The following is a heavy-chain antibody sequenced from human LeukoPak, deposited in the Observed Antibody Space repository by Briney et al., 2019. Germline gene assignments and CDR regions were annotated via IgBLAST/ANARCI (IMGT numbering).Heavy chain of an antibody. CDR2: IYYRGST. V-gene: IGHV4-39*07. CDR1: GGSISSSSYY. D-gene: IGHD2-2*01. Sequence: SETLSLTCTVSGGSISSSSYYWGWIRQPPGKGLEWIGSIYYRGSTYYNPSLKSRVTISVDTSKNQFSLKLSSVTAADTAVYYCARGDIVVVPAADVWGKGTTVTVSS. CDR3: ARGDIVVVPAADV. J-gene: IGHJ6*04.